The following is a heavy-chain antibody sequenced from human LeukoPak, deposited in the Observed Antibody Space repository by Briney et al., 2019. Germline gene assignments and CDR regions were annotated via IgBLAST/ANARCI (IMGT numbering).Heavy chain of an antibody. J-gene: IGHJ4*02. CDR1: GGSISSYY. Sequence: PSETLSLTCTVAGGSISSYYWSWIRQPPGKGLEWIGYIYYSGSTNYNPSLKSRVTISVDTSKNQFSLKLSSVTAADTAVYYCARASYSGSYFPGYWGQGTLVTVSS. CDR3: ARASYSGSYFPGY. CDR2: IYYSGST. D-gene: IGHD1-26*01. V-gene: IGHV4-59*01.